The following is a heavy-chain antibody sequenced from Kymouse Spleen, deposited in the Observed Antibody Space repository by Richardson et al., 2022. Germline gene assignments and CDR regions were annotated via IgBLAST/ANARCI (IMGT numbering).Heavy chain of an antibody. CDR2: IYYSGST. V-gene: IGHV4-39*01. CDR3: APIAARRPYYYYYGMDV. D-gene: IGHD6-6*01. Sequence: QLQLQESGPGLVKPSETLSLTCTVSGGSISSSSYYWGWIRQPPGKGLEWIGSIYYSGSTYYNPSLKSRVTISVDTSKNQFSLKLSSVTAADTAVYYCAPIAARRPYYYYYGMDVWGQGTTVTVSS. CDR1: GGSISSSSYY. J-gene: IGHJ6*02.